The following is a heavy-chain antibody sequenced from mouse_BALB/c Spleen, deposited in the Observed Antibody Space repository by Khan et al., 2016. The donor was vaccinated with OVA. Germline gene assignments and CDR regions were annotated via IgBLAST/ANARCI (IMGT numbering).Heavy chain of an antibody. CDR2: IFPGTGTT. D-gene: IGHD2-1*01. Sequence: QVQLQQSGAELVKPGASVKLSCKTSDYTFTSYWIQWVKQRPGQGLGWIGQIFPGTGTTYYNENFKGKATLTVDTSSSTAYMQLSSLTSEDSAVYFCARCYFGNYEFAYWGQGTLVTVSP. CDR3: ARCYFGNYEFAY. CDR1: DYTFTSYW. J-gene: IGHJ3*01. V-gene: IGHV1S132*01.